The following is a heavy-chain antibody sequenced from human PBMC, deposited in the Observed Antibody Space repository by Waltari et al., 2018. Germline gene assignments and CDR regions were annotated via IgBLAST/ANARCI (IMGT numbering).Heavy chain of an antibody. J-gene: IGHJ4*02. D-gene: IGHD1-20*01. CDR3: AKPFYNWDDPLDS. CDR2: ISVSDGT. CDR1: GFTFITHA. Sequence: EVQLLESGGDLVQPGGSLRLSCEASGFTFITHAINWVRQAPGKGLEWVSSISVSDGTYSAASGKGRFTISRDNSDNTVYLQMNGLRADDTAIYYCAKPFYNWDDPLDSWGQGTLVTVSS. V-gene: IGHV3-23*01.